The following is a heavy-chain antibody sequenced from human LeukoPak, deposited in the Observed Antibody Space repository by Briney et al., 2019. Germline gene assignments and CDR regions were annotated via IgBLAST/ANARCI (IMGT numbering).Heavy chain of an antibody. V-gene: IGHV1-69*06. CDR2: IIPIFGTA. CDR1: GYTFTGYY. CDR3: ARSIAVAGTPTWFDP. Sequence: SVKVSCKTSGYTFTGYYIHWVRQAPGQGLEWMGGIIPIFGTANYAQKFQGRVTITADKSTSTAYMELSSLRSEDTAVYYCARSIAVAGTPTWFDPWGQGTLVTVSS. J-gene: IGHJ5*02. D-gene: IGHD6-19*01.